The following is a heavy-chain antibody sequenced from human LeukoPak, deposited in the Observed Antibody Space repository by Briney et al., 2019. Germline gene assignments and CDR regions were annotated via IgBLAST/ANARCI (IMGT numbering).Heavy chain of an antibody. J-gene: IGHJ1*01. CDR3: AKDDAWGRYKH. CDR2: IYSSGST. CDR1: GDSISSFY. Sequence: SETLSLTCTVSGDSISSFYWSWIRQPAGKGLEWIGRIYSSGSTNYNPSLESRVTMSVDTSKNQLSLKLSSVTAADTAVYYCAKDDAWGRYKHWGQGTLVTVSS. D-gene: IGHD3-16*01. V-gene: IGHV4-4*07.